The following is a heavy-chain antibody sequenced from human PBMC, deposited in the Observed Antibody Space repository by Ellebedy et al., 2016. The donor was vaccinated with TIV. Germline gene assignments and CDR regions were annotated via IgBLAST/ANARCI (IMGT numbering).Heavy chain of an antibody. CDR3: TRDLEWLFFDY. D-gene: IGHD3-3*01. V-gene: IGHV3-74*01. Sequence: GESLKISCEASGFTFSDYVMHWVRQAPGMGLVWVSRIGHDGSTTSYADSVKGRFTVSRDNAKNTLYPQMNSLRAEDTAVYFCTRDLEWLFFDYWGQGALVTVSS. CDR2: IGHDGSTT. J-gene: IGHJ4*02. CDR1: GFTFSDYV.